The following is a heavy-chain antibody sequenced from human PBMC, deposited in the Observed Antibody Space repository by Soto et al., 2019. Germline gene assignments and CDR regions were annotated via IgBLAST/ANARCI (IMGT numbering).Heavy chain of an antibody. CDR2: ISISGTTI. V-gene: IGHV3-48*03. Sequence: PGGSLRLSCAASGFTFSNYEMNWVRQAPGKGLEWVAYISISGTTIYYADSVKGRFTISRDDAKSSLYLQMNSLRVGDTALYYCARDVSGSFYVSGINDDAYDFWGQGTLVTVSS. J-gene: IGHJ3*01. CDR3: ARDVSGSFYVSGINDDAYDF. CDR1: GFTFSNYE. D-gene: IGHD1-26*01.